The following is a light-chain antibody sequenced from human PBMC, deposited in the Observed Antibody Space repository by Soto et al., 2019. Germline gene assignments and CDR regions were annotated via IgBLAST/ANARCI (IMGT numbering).Light chain of an antibody. CDR2: DVS. J-gene: IGLJ2*01. V-gene: IGLV2-14*01. CDR1: SSDVGGYNY. Sequence: QSALTQPASVSGSPGQSITISCTGTSSDVGGYNYVSWYQQHPGKAPKLMIYDVSNRPSGVSNRFSGSKSGNTASLTISGLQAEDEADYYCSSYTSCSLLFGGGTKLTVL. CDR3: SSYTSCSLL.